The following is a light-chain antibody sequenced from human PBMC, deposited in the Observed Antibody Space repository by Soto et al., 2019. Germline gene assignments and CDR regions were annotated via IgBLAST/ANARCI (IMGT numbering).Light chain of an antibody. V-gene: IGKV1-39*01. Sequence: DIQMTQSPSSLSASVGDRVTITCRASQTVTTYLHWYQKKPGQAPRLLIFAASSLQSGVPSRFSGSGSGTGFTLTISGLQPEDSATYYCHQTYDSPYTFGPGAKVEV. CDR2: AAS. CDR1: QTVTTY. J-gene: IGKJ2*01. CDR3: HQTYDSPYT.